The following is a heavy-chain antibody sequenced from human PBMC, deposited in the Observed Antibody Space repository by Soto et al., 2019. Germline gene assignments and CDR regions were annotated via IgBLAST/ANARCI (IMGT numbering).Heavy chain of an antibody. CDR2: IIPIFGTA. J-gene: IGHJ6*02. CDR1: GGTFSSYA. V-gene: IGHV1-69*13. D-gene: IGHD6-6*01. Sequence: SVKVSCKASGGTFSSYAISWVRQAPGQGLEWMGGIIPIFGTANYAQKFQGRVTITADESTSTAYMELSSLRSEDTAVYYCARDVGNSSSSYYYYGMDVWGQGTTVTVSS. CDR3: ARDVGNSSSSYYYYGMDV.